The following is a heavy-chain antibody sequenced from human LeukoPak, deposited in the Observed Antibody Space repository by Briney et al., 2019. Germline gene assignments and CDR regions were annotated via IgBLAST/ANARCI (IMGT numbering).Heavy chain of an antibody. J-gene: IGHJ4*02. CDR3: ARDRSSYGFTDDY. CDR1: GYTFTGYY. Sequence: ASVKVSCKASGYTFTGYYMHWVRQAPGQGLEWMGWINPNSGSTSYAQKFQGRVTMTRDMSTSTVYMELSSLRSEDTAVYYCARDRSSYGFTDDYWGQGTLVTVSS. CDR2: INPNSGST. V-gene: IGHV1-46*01. D-gene: IGHD1-26*01.